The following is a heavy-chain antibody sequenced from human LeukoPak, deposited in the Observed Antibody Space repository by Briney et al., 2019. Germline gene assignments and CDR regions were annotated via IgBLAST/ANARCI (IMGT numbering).Heavy chain of an antibody. CDR1: GYNFTNYW. V-gene: IGHV5-51*01. J-gene: IGHJ4*02. Sequence: GESLKISCKSSGYNFTNYWIGWERQMPGKGLEWMGIIYPGDSDSRYSPSFQGQVTFSADKSISTAYLQWSSLKASDTAMYFCARGEGYVSSKFDYWGQGTLVTVSS. CDR2: IYPGDSDS. CDR3: ARGEGYVSSKFDY. D-gene: IGHD2-15*01.